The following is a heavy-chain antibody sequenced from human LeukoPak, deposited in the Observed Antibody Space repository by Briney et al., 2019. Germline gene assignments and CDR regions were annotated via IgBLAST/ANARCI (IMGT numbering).Heavy chain of an antibody. Sequence: GGSLRLSCAASGFTFSSYDMSWVRQAPGKGLEWVSVISGSGGSTYYADSVKGRFTISRDNSKNTLFLQMNSLTAEDTAVYYCAKRAVAGTKGVKDFDYWGQGTLVTVSS. J-gene: IGHJ4*02. CDR3: AKRAVAGTKGVKDFDY. D-gene: IGHD6-19*01. CDR1: GFTFSSYD. CDR2: ISGSGGST. V-gene: IGHV3-23*01.